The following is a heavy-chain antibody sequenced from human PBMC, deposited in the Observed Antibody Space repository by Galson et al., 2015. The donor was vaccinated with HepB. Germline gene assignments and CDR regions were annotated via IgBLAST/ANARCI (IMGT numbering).Heavy chain of an antibody. J-gene: IGHJ6*02. CDR3: ARGQLPAAMDYGMDV. Sequence: SVKVSCKASGYTFTSYGISWVRQAPGQGLEWMVWISAYNGNTNYAQKLQGRVTMTTDTSTSTAYMELRSLRSDDTAVYYCARGQLPAAMDYGMDVWGQGTTVTVSS. CDR2: ISAYNGNT. V-gene: IGHV1-18*04. CDR1: GYTFTSYG. D-gene: IGHD2-2*01.